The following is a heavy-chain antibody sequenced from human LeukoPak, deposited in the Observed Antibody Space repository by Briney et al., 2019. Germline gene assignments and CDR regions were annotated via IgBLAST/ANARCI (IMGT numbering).Heavy chain of an antibody. CDR3: ARGLDAVPTNYDFGSENYGRYGMDV. D-gene: IGHD3-3*01. Sequence: SVKVSCKASGGTFSSYAISWVRQAPGQGLEWMGGIIPIFGTANYAQKFQGRVTITADESTSTAYMELSSLRSEDTAVYYCARGLDAVPTNYDFGSENYGRYGMDVWGQGTTVTVSS. CDR1: GGTFSSYA. V-gene: IGHV1-69*01. J-gene: IGHJ6*02. CDR2: IIPIFGTA.